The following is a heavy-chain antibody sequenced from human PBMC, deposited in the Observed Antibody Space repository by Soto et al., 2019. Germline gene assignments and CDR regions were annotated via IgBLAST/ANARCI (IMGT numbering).Heavy chain of an antibody. CDR1: GYTFTSYG. J-gene: IGHJ5*02. Sequence: ASVKVSCKASGYTFTSYGISWVRQAPGQGLEWMGWISAYNGNTNYAQKLQGRVTMTTDTSTSTAYMELRSLRSDDTAVYYCARERFGELFGESPINWFDPWGQGTLVTVSS. V-gene: IGHV1-18*01. D-gene: IGHD3-10*01. CDR2: ISAYNGNT. CDR3: ARERFGELFGESPINWFDP.